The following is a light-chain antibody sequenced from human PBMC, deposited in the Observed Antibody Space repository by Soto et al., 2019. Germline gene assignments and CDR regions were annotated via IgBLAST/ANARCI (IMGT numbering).Light chain of an antibody. Sequence: QSVLNQPASVSGSPGQSITISCTGTSSDVGGYNYVSWYQQHPGKAPKLMIYDVSNRPPGVSNRFSGSESGNTASLTISGLQAEDEADYSCCSYTSSSTFVFGRGTKVTVL. CDR1: SSDVGGYNY. CDR3: CSYTSSSTFV. J-gene: IGLJ1*01. V-gene: IGLV2-14*01. CDR2: DVS.